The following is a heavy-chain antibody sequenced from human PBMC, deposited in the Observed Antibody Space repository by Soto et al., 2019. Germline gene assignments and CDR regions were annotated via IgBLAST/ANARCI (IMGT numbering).Heavy chain of an antibody. CDR1: GFTFSSYA. CDR2: ISGSGGST. V-gene: IGHV3-23*01. CDR3: AKTPRGYTQTAYFDY. D-gene: IGHD5-18*01. Sequence: SCAASGFTFSSYAMSWVRQAPGKGLEWVSAISGSGGSTYYADSVKGRFTISRDNSKNTLYLQMNSLRAEDTAVYYCAKTPRGYTQTAYFDYWGQGTLVTVSS. J-gene: IGHJ4*02.